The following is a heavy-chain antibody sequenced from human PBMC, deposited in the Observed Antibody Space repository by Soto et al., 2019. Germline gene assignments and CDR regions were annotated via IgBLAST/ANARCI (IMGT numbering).Heavy chain of an antibody. J-gene: IGHJ3*01. CDR2: ISSTGDTT. CDR3: ARERYSRGNDAFDV. V-gene: IGHV3-64*01. Sequence: GGSLRLSCAASGFTFSSYTMHWVRQAPGKGLEYVSAISSTGDTTYYGNSAKGRFTISRDNSKNTLYLQMGSLRAEDMAVYYCARERYSRGNDAFDVWGQGTMVTVSS. D-gene: IGHD2-15*01. CDR1: GFTFSSYT.